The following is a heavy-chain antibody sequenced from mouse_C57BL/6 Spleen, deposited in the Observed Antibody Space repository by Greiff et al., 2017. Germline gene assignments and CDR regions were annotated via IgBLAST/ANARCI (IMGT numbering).Heavy chain of an antibody. CDR3: AISWDVRYFDV. V-gene: IGHV1-52*01. D-gene: IGHD4-1*01. CDR1: GYTFTSYW. CDR2: IDPSDSET. Sequence: QVQLQQPGAELVRPGSSVKLSCKASGYTFTSYWMHWVKQRPIQGLEWIGNIDPSDSETHYNQKFKDKATLTVDKSSSTAYMQLSSLTSEDSAVYYCAISWDVRYFDVWGTGTTVTVSS. J-gene: IGHJ1*03.